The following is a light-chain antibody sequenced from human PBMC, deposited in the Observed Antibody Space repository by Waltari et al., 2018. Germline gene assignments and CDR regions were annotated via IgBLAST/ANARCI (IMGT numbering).Light chain of an antibody. Sequence: DIQMTQSPSTLSASVGDRITITCRASENINNWLAWYQHKPGKAPKLLIYEASNLESGVPSRFSGSRSGTEFTLTISSLQPDDFAAYFCQQYHFYPETFGQGTKVEIK. CDR1: ENINNW. CDR2: EAS. CDR3: QQYHFYPET. J-gene: IGKJ1*01. V-gene: IGKV1-5*03.